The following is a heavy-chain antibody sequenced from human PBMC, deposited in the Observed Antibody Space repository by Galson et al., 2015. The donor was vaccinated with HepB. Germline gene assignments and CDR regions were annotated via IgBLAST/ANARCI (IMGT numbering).Heavy chain of an antibody. J-gene: IGHJ3*02. Sequence: SVKVSCKASGYTFTGYYMHWVRQAPGQGLEWMGRINPNSGGTNCAQKFQGRVTMTRDTSINTAYMELSRLRSDDSAVYFCAREIGAAPDVFDIWGQGTMVTVSS. CDR3: AREIGAAPDVFDI. CDR2: INPNSGGT. CDR1: GYTFTGYY. V-gene: IGHV1-2*06. D-gene: IGHD6-13*01.